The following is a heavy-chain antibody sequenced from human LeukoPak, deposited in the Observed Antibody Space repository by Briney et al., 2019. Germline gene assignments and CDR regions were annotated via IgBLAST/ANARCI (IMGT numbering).Heavy chain of an antibody. Sequence: SETLSLTCTVSGGSISSYYWSWIRQPPGKGLEWIGYIYYSGSTNYNPSLKSRVTISVDTSKNQFSLKLSSVTAADTAVYYCASVETIYSNYDILTGYPIPPNGFQHWGQGTLVTVSS. CDR2: IYYSGST. V-gene: IGHV4-59*01. CDR3: ASVETIYSNYDILTGYPIPPNGFQH. CDR1: GGSISSYY. J-gene: IGHJ1*01. D-gene: IGHD3-9*01.